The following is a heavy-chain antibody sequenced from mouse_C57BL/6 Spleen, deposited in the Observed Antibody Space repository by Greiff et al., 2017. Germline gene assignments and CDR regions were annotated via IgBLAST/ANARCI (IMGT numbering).Heavy chain of an antibody. CDR1: GYTFTSYT. Sequence: VQLQQSGAELARPGASVKMSCKASGYTFTSYTMHWVKQRPGQGLEWIGYINPSSGYTKYNQKFKDKATLTADKSSSTAYMQLSSLTSEDSAVYYCAREEGYDYTWFAYWGQGTLVTVSA. CDR2: INPSSGYT. V-gene: IGHV1-4*01. J-gene: IGHJ3*01. CDR3: AREEGYDYTWFAY. D-gene: IGHD2-4*01.